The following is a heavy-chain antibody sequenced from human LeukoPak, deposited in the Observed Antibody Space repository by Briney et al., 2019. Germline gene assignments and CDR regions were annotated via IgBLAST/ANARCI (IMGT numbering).Heavy chain of an antibody. Sequence: SETLSLTCTVSGGSISSYYWSWIRQPPGKGLEWIGYIYYSGSTNYNPSLKSRVAISVDTSKNQFSLKLSSVTAADTAVYYCARAEAGNWFDPWGQGTLVTVSS. V-gene: IGHV4-59*08. D-gene: IGHD6-25*01. CDR3: ARAEAGNWFDP. CDR2: IYYSGST. J-gene: IGHJ5*02. CDR1: GGSISSYY.